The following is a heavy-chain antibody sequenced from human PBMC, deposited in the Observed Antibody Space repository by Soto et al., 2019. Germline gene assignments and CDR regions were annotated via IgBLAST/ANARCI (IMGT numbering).Heavy chain of an antibody. Sequence: VKVSCRASGGTFVSYAIRWVRQAPGQGLEWMGGIIPIFGTANYAQKFQGRVTITADESTSTAYMELSSLRSEDTAVYYCAREQQLGAGYYYYYGMDVWGQGTTVTVSS. D-gene: IGHD6-13*01. J-gene: IGHJ6*02. CDR3: AREQQLGAGYYYYYGMDV. CDR2: IIPIFGTA. CDR1: GGTFVSYA. V-gene: IGHV1-69*01.